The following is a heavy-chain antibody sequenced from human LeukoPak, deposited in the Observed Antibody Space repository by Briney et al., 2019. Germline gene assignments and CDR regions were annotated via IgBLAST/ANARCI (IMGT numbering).Heavy chain of an antibody. J-gene: IGHJ6*02. D-gene: IGHD2-2*01. CDR2: ISGDGGST. V-gene: IGHV3-43*02. CDR1: GFTFDDYA. Sequence: GGSLRLSCAASGFTFDDYAMHWFRQAPGKGLEWVSLISGDGGSTYYADSVKGRFTISRDNSKNSLYLQMNSLRTEDTALYYCAKDGYCSSTSCFSRHYYYGMDVWGQGTTVTVSS. CDR3: AKDGYCSSTSCFSRHYYYGMDV.